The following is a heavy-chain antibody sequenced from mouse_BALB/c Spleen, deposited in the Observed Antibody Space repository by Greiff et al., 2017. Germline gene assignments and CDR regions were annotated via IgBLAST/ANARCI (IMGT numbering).Heavy chain of an antibody. CDR2: IDPSDSYT. CDR1: GYTFTSYW. V-gene: IGHV1-69*02. CDR3: ARYYRYEYFDV. Sequence: VQLQQPGAELVKPGASVKLSCKASGYTFTSYWMHWVKQRPGQGLEWIGEIDPSDSYTNYNQKFKGKATLTVDKSSSTAYMQLSSLTSEDSAVYYCARYYRYEYFDVWGAGTTVTVSS. J-gene: IGHJ1*01. D-gene: IGHD2-14*01.